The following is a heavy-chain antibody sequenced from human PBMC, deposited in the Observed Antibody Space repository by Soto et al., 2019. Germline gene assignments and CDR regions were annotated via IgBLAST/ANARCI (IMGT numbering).Heavy chain of an antibody. Sequence: QVKLVQSGAEVKKPGSSVKVSCKASGGTFSSYAISWVRQAHGQGLEWMGGIIPIFGTANYAQKFQGRVTITADESTSTAYMELSSLRSEDTAVYYCARDRLGYTAMADYYYYGMDVWGQGTTVTVSS. CDR1: GGTFSSYA. D-gene: IGHD5-18*01. V-gene: IGHV1-69*01. J-gene: IGHJ6*02. CDR3: ARDRLGYTAMADYYYYGMDV. CDR2: IIPIFGTA.